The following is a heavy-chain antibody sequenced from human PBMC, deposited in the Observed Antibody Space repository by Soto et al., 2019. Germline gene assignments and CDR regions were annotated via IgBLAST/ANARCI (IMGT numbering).Heavy chain of an antibody. J-gene: IGHJ6*02. V-gene: IGHV1-18*01. CDR2: ISAYNGNT. CDR1: GGTFSNDI. D-gene: IGHD3-10*01. CDR3: ARASYGSGSYYIMGYYYYGMDV. Sequence: ASVKVSCKTSGGTFSNDIISWVRQAPGQGLEWMGWISAYNGNTNYAQKLQGRVTMTTDTSTSTAYMELRSLRSDDTAVYYCARASYGSGSYYIMGYYYYGMDVWGQGTTVTVSS.